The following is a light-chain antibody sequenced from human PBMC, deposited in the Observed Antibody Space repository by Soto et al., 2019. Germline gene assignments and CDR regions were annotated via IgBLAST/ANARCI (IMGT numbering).Light chain of an antibody. CDR2: HAS. Sequence: PGERATVSRRASQSVGSYLGWDQQKPGQAPRLLIYHASKRATGIPARVSDRGSGTDFTLTISSLEPEDFAVYFCQHRSNWPVFTFGPGPKVDI. J-gene: IGKJ3*01. CDR3: QHRSNWPVFT. V-gene: IGKV3-11*01. CDR1: QSVGSY.